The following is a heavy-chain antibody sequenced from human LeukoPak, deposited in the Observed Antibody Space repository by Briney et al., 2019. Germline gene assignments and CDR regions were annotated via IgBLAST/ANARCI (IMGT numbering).Heavy chain of an antibody. V-gene: IGHV1-18*01. CDR1: GDTFTTYG. Sequence: ASVKVSSTASGDTFTTYGISWVRQAPGQGREWMGWISAYNGNTNYAQKLQGRVTMTTDTSTSTAYMELRSLRSDDTAVYYCARDSKAAAEDFDYWGQGTLVTVSS. J-gene: IGHJ4*02. CDR3: ARDSKAAAEDFDY. CDR2: ISAYNGNT. D-gene: IGHD6-13*01.